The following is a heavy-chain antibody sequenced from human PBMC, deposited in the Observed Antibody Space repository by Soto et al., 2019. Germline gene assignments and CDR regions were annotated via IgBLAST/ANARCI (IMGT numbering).Heavy chain of an antibody. D-gene: IGHD4-17*01. CDR2: LTGSGDST. Sequence: EVQLLESGGGLVQPGGSLRLSCAASGFTFSSFAMTWVRQAPGKGLEGVSSLTGSGDSTYYADSVKGRFTISRDNSKNTLYLQMNSLRADDTALYSCAKGTAVNTGDMAYWGQGTVVTVSS. V-gene: IGHV3-23*01. CDR3: AKGTAVNTGDMAY. J-gene: IGHJ4*02. CDR1: GFTFSSFA.